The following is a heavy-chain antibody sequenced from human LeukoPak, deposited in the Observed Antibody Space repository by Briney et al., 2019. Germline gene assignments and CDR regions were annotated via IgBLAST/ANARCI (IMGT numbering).Heavy chain of an antibody. Sequence: ASVKVSCKASGYTFTGYYMHWVRQAPGQGLEWMGWINPNSGGTNYAQKFQGRVTMTRDTSISTAYMELSRLRSDDTAVHYCARDAPGDYDSSGYYYYFDYWGQGTLVTVSS. J-gene: IGHJ4*02. CDR3: ARDAPGDYDSSGYYYYFDY. D-gene: IGHD3-22*01. V-gene: IGHV1-2*02. CDR2: INPNSGGT. CDR1: GYTFTGYY.